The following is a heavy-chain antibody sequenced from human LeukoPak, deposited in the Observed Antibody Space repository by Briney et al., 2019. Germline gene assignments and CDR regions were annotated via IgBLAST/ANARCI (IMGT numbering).Heavy chain of an antibody. J-gene: IGHJ3*02. D-gene: IGHD1-26*01. CDR1: GFTFSSYS. CDR2: ISSSSSYI. Sequence: GGSLRLSCAASGFTFSSYSMNWVRQAPGKGLEWVSSISSSSSYIYYADSVKGRFTISGDNAKNSLYLQMNSLRAEDTAVYYCARDGSVGADAFDIWGQGTMVTVSS. V-gene: IGHV3-21*01. CDR3: ARDGSVGADAFDI.